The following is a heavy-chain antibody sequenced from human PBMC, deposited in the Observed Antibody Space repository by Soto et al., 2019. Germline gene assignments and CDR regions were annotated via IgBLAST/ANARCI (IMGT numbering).Heavy chain of an antibody. CDR1: GYRFSSYW. Sequence: PGASLKISCQGSGYRFSSYWIAWVRQMPGKGLEWMGIIYPGDSDTRYSPSFEGQVTISADKSNSTAYLQWSSLKASDTAMYYCARQGSNGAYYYYGMDVWGQGTTVTVSS. J-gene: IGHJ6*02. V-gene: IGHV5-51*01. D-gene: IGHD3-16*01. CDR3: ARQGSNGAYYYYGMDV. CDR2: IYPGDSDT.